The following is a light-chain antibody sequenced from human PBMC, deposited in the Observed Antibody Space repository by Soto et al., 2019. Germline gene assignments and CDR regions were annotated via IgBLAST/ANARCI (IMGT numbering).Light chain of an antibody. V-gene: IGKV1-27*01. CDR1: QGIRNY. Sequence: DIPMTQSPSSLSASVGDGVTITCRASQGIRNYLVWYQQKPGKVPKLLIYGASTLQSGVPSRFSGSGSGTDFTLTISSLQPEDVATYYCQHYNSVPVTFGGGTKVEIK. CDR3: QHYNSVPVT. CDR2: GAS. J-gene: IGKJ4*01.